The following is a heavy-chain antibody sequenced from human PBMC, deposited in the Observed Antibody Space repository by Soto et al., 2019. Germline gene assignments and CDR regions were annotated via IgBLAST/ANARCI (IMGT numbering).Heavy chain of an antibody. J-gene: IGHJ5*02. CDR1: GYTFTSYG. CDR2: ISAYNGNT. V-gene: IGHV1-18*01. CDR3: ARDYGFGELFDP. Sequence: QVQLVQSGAEVKKPGASVKVSCKASGYTFTSYGISWVRQAPGQGLEWMGWISAYNGNTNYAQKLQGRVTMTTDTSTRTAYRELRSLRSDDTAVSYWARDYGFGELFDPWGQGTLVTVSS. D-gene: IGHD3-10*01.